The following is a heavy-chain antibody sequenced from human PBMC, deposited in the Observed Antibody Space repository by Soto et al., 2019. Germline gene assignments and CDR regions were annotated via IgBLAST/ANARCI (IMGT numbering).Heavy chain of an antibody. J-gene: IGHJ4*02. Sequence: EVQLLESGGGLVQPGGSLRLSCAASGFTFSSYAMSWVRQAPGKGLEWVSAISGSGGSTYYADSVKGRFTISRDKSKNTLYLQMNSLRAEDTSVYYCAKGSITIFGVVIYYFEYWGQGTLVTVSS. CDR3: AKGSITIFGVVIYYFEY. CDR1: GFTFSSYA. D-gene: IGHD3-3*01. CDR2: ISGSGGST. V-gene: IGHV3-23*01.